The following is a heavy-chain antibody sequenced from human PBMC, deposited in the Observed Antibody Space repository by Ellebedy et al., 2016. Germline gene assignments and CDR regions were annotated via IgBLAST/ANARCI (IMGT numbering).Heavy chain of an antibody. D-gene: IGHD2-2*01. CDR2: IITRFGAA. CDR1: GGTFSSYA. J-gene: IGHJ4*02. V-gene: IGHV1-69*13. Sequence: SVKVSCXASGGTFSSYAISWVRQAPGQGLEWMGEIITRFGAANYAQKFQGRVTITADESTSTTYMELNSLRSEDTAVYFCARSEFSFVLIPAASWGQGTLVTVSS. CDR3: ARSEFSFVLIPAAS.